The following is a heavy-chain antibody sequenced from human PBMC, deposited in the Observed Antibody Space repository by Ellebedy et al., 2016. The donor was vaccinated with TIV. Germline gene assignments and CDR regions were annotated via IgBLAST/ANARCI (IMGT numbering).Heavy chain of an antibody. D-gene: IGHD3-10*01. V-gene: IGHV5-51*01. J-gene: IGHJ3*02. CDR1: GYTFSSYW. CDR2: IYPGDSDT. CDR3: ARRQLDPRWPWFGAFDI. Sequence: GESLKISXRGSGYTFSSYWIGWVRQMPGQGLEWMGIIYPGDSDTRYSPSFQGQVTISADKSTSTAYLQWRSLKASDTAMYYCARRQLDPRWPWFGAFDIWGQGTMVTVSS.